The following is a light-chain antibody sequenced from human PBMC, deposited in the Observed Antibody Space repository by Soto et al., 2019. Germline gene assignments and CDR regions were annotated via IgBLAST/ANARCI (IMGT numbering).Light chain of an antibody. CDR2: DAS. Sequence: EIVLTQSPVTLSLSPGERATLSCRASQSINNYLAWYQQKPGQPPRLLIYDASNRATAIPVRFSGSGSGTDFTLTISSLDPEDSAVYYCQYRGIWPPGATFGGGTKLAIK. J-gene: IGKJ4*01. CDR1: QSINNY. V-gene: IGKV3-11*01. CDR3: QYRGIWPPGAT.